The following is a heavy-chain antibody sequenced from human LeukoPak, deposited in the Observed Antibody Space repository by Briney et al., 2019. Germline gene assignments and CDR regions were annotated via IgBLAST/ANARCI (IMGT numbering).Heavy chain of an antibody. CDR1: GYTFTSYG. CDR2: ISAYNSNT. J-gene: IGHJ6*02. D-gene: IGHD3/OR15-3a*01. Sequence: ASVKVSCKASGYTFTSYGISWVRQAPGQGLEWMGWISAYNSNTNYAQKFRGRVTMTTATSTSTAHMEVRSLRSDDTAVYYCARDSLYYDLGRHHKSGMDGHYYYGMDVWGQGTTVTVSS. V-gene: IGHV1-18*01. CDR3: ARDSLYYDLGRHHKSGMDGHYYYGMDV.